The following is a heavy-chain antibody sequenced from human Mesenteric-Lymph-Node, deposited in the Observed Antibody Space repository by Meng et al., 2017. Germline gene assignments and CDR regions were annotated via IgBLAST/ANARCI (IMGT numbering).Heavy chain of an antibody. Sequence: ASVKVSCKASGYTFTGYYMHWVRQAPGQGLEWMGRINPNSGGTNYAQKFQGRVTMTRDTSISTVYMELTDLISDDTAVYYCATLTVGSGTYYPFWGQGTLVTVSS. D-gene: IGHD3-10*01. CDR1: GYTFTGYY. CDR3: ATLTVGSGTYYPF. CDR2: INPNSGGT. V-gene: IGHV1-2*06. J-gene: IGHJ4*02.